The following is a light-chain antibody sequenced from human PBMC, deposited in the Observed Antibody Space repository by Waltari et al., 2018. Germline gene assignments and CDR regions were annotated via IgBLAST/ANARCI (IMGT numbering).Light chain of an antibody. CDR1: SSDVGGYDY. V-gene: IGLV2-11*01. J-gene: IGLJ3*02. CDR3: CSYAGRATWA. Sequence: QSALPQPRSVSGSPGHSVTISCTGTSSDVGGYDYVPWYQQHPGKAPKLVIYDVNKRPSGVPDRFSGSKSGNTASLTISGLQADDEADYNCCSYAGRATWAFGGGTKLTVL. CDR2: DVN.